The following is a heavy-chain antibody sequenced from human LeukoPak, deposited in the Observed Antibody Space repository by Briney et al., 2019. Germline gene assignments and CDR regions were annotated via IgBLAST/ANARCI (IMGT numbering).Heavy chain of an antibody. D-gene: IGHD3-22*01. Sequence: SCKASGYTFTSYGMHWVRQAPGKGLEWVAVISYDGSNKYYADSVKGRFTISRDNSKNTLYLQMNSLRAEDTAVYYCAKDSGYRDSSGVFDYWGQGTLVTVSS. CDR2: ISYDGSNK. V-gene: IGHV3-30*18. CDR1: GYTFTSYG. CDR3: AKDSGYRDSSGVFDY. J-gene: IGHJ4*02.